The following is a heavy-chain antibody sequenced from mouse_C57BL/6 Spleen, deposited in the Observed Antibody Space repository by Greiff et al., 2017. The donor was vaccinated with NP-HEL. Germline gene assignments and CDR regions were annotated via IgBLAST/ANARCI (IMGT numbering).Heavy chain of an antibody. CDR2: ISGGGGNT. V-gene: IGHV5-9*01. J-gene: IGHJ3*01. D-gene: IGHD1-1*01. CDR3: ARQDGYYGSSLFAY. Sequence: EVHLVESGGGLVKPGGSLKLSCAASGFTFSSYTMSWVRQTPEKRLEWVATISGGGGNTYYPDSVKGRFTISRDNAKNTLYLQMSSLRSEDTALYYCARQDGYYGSSLFAYWGQGTLVTVSA. CDR1: GFTFSSYT.